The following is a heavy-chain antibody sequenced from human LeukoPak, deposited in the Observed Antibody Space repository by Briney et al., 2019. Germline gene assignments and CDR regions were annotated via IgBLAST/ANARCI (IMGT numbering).Heavy chain of an antibody. V-gene: IGHV3-21*01. J-gene: IGHJ4*02. D-gene: IGHD3-9*01. CDR3: ARDLTYDILTGYSKAFDY. CDR2: ISSSSSYI. CDR1: GFTFSSYS. Sequence: GGSLRLSCAASGFTFSSYSVNWVRQAPGKGLEWVSSISSSSSYIYYADSVKGRFTISRDNAKNSLYLQMNSLRAEDTAVYYCARDLTYDILTGYSKAFDYWGQGTLVTVSS.